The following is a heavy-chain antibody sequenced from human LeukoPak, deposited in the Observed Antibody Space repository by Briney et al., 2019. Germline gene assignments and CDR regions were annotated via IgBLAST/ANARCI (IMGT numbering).Heavy chain of an antibody. Sequence: GGSLRLSCAASGFTFSSYAMSWVRQAPGKGLEWVSAISGSGGSTYYADSVKGRFTISRDNSKNTLYLQMNSLRAEDTAVYYCAKGGRGPYCSGGSCYWNYWGQGTLVTVSS. J-gene: IGHJ4*02. CDR2: ISGSGGST. V-gene: IGHV3-23*01. D-gene: IGHD2-15*01. CDR3: AKGGRGPYCSGGSCYWNY. CDR1: GFTFSSYA.